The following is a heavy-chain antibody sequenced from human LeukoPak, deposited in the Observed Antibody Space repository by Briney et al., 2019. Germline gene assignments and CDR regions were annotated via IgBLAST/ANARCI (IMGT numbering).Heavy chain of an antibody. CDR1: GYTFTNYG. CDR3: ARDQSVRLLQTSSTYFKHVFAI. D-gene: IGHD6-13*01. CDR2: ISAYNGNT. J-gene: IGHJ3*02. Sequence: ASVKVSCKTSGYTFTNYGISWVRQAPGLGLEWMGWISAYNGNTKYAQKVQGRVTMTTDTSTSTASMELRSLRFDDTAVYYCARDQSVRLLQTSSTYFKHVFAIWGQGSMVTVSS. V-gene: IGHV1-18*01.